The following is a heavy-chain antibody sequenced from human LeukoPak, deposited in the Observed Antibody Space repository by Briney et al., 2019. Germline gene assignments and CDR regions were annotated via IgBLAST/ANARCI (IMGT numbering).Heavy chain of an antibody. J-gene: IGHJ4*02. CDR2: ISGSGGGA. Sequence: GGSLRLSCAASGFTFSNYAMNWVRQAPGKGLEWVSVISGSGGGAYYADSVKGRFTISRDNSKNTLYLQMNSLRAEDTAVYYCAKHSSSWYYYFDYWGQGTLVTVSS. CDR3: AKHSSSWYYYFDY. CDR1: GFTFSNYA. D-gene: IGHD6-13*01. V-gene: IGHV3-23*01.